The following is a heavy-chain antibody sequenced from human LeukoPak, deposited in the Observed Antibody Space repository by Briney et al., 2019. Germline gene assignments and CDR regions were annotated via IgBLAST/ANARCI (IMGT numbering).Heavy chain of an antibody. V-gene: IGHV3-9*01. Sequence: GGSLRLSCAASGFTFDDYAMHWVRQAPGKGLEWVSGISWNSGSIGYADSVKGRFTISRDNAKNSLYLQMNSLRAEDTALYYCAKSRSGSSLKNNWFDPWGQGTLVTVSS. CDR3: AKSRSGSSLKNNWFDP. D-gene: IGHD1-26*01. CDR2: ISWNSGSI. CDR1: GFTFDDYA. J-gene: IGHJ5*02.